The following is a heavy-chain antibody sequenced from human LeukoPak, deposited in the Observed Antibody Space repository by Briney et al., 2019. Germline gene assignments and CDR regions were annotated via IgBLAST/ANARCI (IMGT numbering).Heavy chain of an antibody. V-gene: IGHV1-69*05. CDR1: GGTFSSYA. Sequence: SVKVSCKASGGTFSSYAISWVRQAPGQGLEWMGGIIPIFGTANYAQKFQGRVTITTDESTSTAYMELSSLRSEDTAVYYCATCSGTAATIQGYYYYYMDVWAKGPRSPSP. CDR2: IIPIFGTA. D-gene: IGHD6-13*01. J-gene: IGHJ6*03. CDR3: ATCSGTAATIQGYYYYYMDV.